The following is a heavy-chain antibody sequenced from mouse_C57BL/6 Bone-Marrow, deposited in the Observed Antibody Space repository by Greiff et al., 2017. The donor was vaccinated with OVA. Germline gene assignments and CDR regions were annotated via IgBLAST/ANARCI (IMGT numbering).Heavy chain of an antibody. Sequence: VQLQQSGAELARPGASVKLSCKASGYTFTSYGISWVKQRTGQGLEWIGEIYPRSGNTYYNEKFKGQATLTADKSSSTAYMELRSLTSEDSEVYFCEGSGYYGSGAMDYWGQGTSVTVSS. D-gene: IGHD1-1*01. J-gene: IGHJ4*01. CDR1: GYTFTSYG. CDR2: IYPRSGNT. CDR3: EGSGYYGSGAMDY. V-gene: IGHV1-81*01.